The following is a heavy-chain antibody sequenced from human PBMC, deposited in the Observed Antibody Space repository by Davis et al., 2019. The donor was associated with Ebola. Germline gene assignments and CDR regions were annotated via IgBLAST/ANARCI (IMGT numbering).Heavy chain of an antibody. D-gene: IGHD2-2*01. V-gene: IGHV1-2*02. Sequence: ASVKVSCKASGYTFTGYYMHWVRQAPGQGLEWMGWINPNSGGTNYAQKFQGRVTMTRDTSISTAYMELSRLRSDDTAVYYCARAPFTLFCSSTSCYGGYFDYWGQGTLVTVSS. J-gene: IGHJ4*02. CDR2: INPNSGGT. CDR3: ARAPFTLFCSSTSCYGGYFDY. CDR1: GYTFTGYY.